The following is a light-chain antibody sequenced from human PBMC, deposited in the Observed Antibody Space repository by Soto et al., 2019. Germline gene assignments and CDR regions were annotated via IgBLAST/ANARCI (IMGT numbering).Light chain of an antibody. V-gene: IGKV2-30*01. Sequence: DVVMTQSPLSLPVTLGQPASISCRSSQSLVSSDGNSYLNWFHQRPGQSPRRLIYKVSNRDSGVPDRFSGSGSDTDFTLKISRVETGDVGVYYCMQGTHWPPTFGQGTKLEI. CDR1: QSLVSSDGNSY. CDR3: MQGTHWPPT. CDR2: KVS. J-gene: IGKJ2*01.